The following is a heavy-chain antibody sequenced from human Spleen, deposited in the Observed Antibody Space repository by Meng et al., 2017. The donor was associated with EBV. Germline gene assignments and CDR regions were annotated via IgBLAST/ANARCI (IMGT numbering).Heavy chain of an antibody. CDR3: ARERANDYVWGSYRYPLDH. D-gene: IGHD3-16*02. Sequence: EVQLVESGGAWGKHGGSLRLSCAALGFDFINYSMNWVRQAPGKGLEWVSSISSSSSYIYYADSVKGRFTISRDNAKKLLYLQMNSLRPEDTAVYYCARERANDYVWGSYRYPLDHWDQGTLVTVAS. CDR2: ISSSSSYI. CDR1: GFDFINYS. V-gene: IGHV3-21*04. J-gene: IGHJ4*02.